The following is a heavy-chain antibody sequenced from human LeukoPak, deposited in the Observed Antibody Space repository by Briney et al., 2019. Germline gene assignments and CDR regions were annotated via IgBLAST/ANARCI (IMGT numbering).Heavy chain of an antibody. CDR3: ARHSGRLGPFDY. CDR1: GGSINSYY. J-gene: IGHJ4*02. CDR2: IYYSGST. Sequence: SETLSLTCTVSGGSINSYYWSWIRQPPGKGLEYGGYIYYSGSTDYNPYLKSRVTISVDTSKNRFSLNLSSVTAADTAVYYCARHSGRLGPFDYWGQGTLVTVSS. V-gene: IGHV4-59*08. D-gene: IGHD5-12*01.